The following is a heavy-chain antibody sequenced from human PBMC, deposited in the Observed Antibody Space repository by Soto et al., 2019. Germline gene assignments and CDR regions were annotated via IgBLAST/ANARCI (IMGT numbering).Heavy chain of an antibody. CDR2: INPSGGST. Sequence: ASVKVSCKSSGYTFTSYDIHWGRQAPGQGLEWMGIINPSGGSTSYAQKFQGRVTMTRDTSTSTVYMELSSLRSEDTAVYYCAGAMVPTYYFDYWGQGTLVTSPQ. D-gene: IGHD3-10*01. J-gene: IGHJ4*02. V-gene: IGHV1-46*01. CDR3: AGAMVPTYYFDY. CDR1: GYTFTSYD.